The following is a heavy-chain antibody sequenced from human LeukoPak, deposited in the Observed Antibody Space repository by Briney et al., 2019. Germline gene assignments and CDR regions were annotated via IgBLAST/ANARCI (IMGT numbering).Heavy chain of an antibody. CDR2: ISYDGSNE. CDR1: GFTFSSYG. CDR3: AKDSSLLWFPDPGGDYGMDV. D-gene: IGHD3-10*01. J-gene: IGHJ6*02. Sequence: GGSLRLSCAASGFTFSSYGMHWVRQAPGKGLEWVAVISYDGSNEYYADSVKGRFTISRDNSKNTLYLQMNSLRAEDTAVYYCAKDSSLLWFPDPGGDYGMDVWGQGTTVTVSS. V-gene: IGHV3-30*18.